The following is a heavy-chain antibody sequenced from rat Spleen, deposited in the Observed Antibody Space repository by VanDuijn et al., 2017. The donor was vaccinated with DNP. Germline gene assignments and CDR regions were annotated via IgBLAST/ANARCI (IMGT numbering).Heavy chain of an antibody. V-gene: IGHV5-25*01. CDR3: ARQAYTTDYYYAMDA. CDR1: GFTFSNYY. J-gene: IGHJ4*01. D-gene: IGHD1-6*01. Sequence: EVQLVESGGGLVQPGRSLKLSCAASGFTFSNYYMAWVRQAPKKGLEWVAAISPSGSRTYYPDSVKGRFTISRDNAKSSLYLQMNSLKSEDTATYYCARQAYTTDYYYAMDAWGQGTSVTVSS. CDR2: ISPSGSRT.